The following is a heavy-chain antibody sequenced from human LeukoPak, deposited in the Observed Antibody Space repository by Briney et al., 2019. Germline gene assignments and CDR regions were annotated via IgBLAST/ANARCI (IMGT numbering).Heavy chain of an antibody. D-gene: IGHD2-15*01. CDR1: GFTFSSYA. Sequence: GGSLRLSCAASGFTFSSYAMIWVRQAPGKGLEWVSAISGSGGSTYYAASVKGRFIIPRDNAKNSLYLQMNSLRAEDTAVYYCAIDGGGLFDYWGQGTLVTVSS. J-gene: IGHJ4*02. V-gene: IGHV3-23*01. CDR2: ISGSGGST. CDR3: AIDGGGLFDY.